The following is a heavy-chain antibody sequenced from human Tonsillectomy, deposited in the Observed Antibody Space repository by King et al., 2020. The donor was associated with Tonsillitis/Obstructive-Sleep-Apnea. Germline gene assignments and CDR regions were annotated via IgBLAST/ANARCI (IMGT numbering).Heavy chain of an antibody. CDR3: ARGGPWAYYFDY. Sequence: VQLQESGPGLEKPSQTLSLTCTVSGDSISSGGYYWSWIRQHPGKGLEWIGYIYYSRRTYYNPSLKSRVTISVDTSKKQFSLKLSSVTAADTAVYYCARGGPWAYYFDYWGQGTLVTVSS. D-gene: IGHD7-27*01. V-gene: IGHV4-31*03. CDR1: GDSISSGGYY. CDR2: IYYSRRT. J-gene: IGHJ4*02.